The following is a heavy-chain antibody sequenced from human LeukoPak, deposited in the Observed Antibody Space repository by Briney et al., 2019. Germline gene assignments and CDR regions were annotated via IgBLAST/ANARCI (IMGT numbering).Heavy chain of an antibody. D-gene: IGHD1-26*01. CDR3: AKLAHNRIQYSGSYPPLL. CDR1: GFTFSSYA. V-gene: IGHV3-23*01. J-gene: IGHJ4*02. Sequence: PGGSLRLSCAASGFTFSSYAMSWVRQAPGKGLEWVSAISGSGGSTYYADSVKGRFTISRDNSKNTLYLQMNSLRAEDTAVYYCAKLAHNRIQYSGSYPPLLGGQGTLVTVSS. CDR2: ISGSGGST.